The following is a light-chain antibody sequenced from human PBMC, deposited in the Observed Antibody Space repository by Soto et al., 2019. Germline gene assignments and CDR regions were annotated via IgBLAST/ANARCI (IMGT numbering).Light chain of an antibody. V-gene: IGKV3-11*01. CDR2: DAS. CDR3: QHRSSWPPL. Sequence: EIVLTQSPATLSLSPGERATLSCRASQSVSSYLAWYQQKPGQAPRLLIYDASKRATGIPARFSGSGSGTDFTLTISGLEPEDFAVYYCQHRSSWPPLFGPGTKVDFK. J-gene: IGKJ3*01. CDR1: QSVSSY.